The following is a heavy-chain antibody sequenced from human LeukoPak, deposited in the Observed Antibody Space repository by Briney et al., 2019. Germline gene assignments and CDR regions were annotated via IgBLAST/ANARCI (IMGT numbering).Heavy chain of an antibody. CDR3: AKDKYYYDSSGYYDY. J-gene: IGHJ4*02. D-gene: IGHD3-22*01. Sequence: QSGGPLRLSCAASGFTFSSYGMHWVRQAPGKGLEWVAVIWYDGSNKYFADSVKGRFTISRDNSKNTLYLQMNSLRAEDTAVYYCAKDKYYYDSSGYYDYWGQGTLVTVSS. CDR1: GFTFSSYG. CDR2: IWYDGSNK. V-gene: IGHV3-33*06.